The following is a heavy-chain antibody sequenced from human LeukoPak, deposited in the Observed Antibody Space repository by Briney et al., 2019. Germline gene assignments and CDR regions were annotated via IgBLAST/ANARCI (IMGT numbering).Heavy chain of an antibody. V-gene: IGHV3-30*04. Sequence: PGGSLRLSCAASGFTFSSYAMHWVRQAPGKGLEWVAVISYDGSNKYYADSVKGRFTISRDNSKNTLYLQMNSLRAEDTAVYYCAKRDVVGYCSGGNCYPFDYWGQGTLVTVSS. CDR2: ISYDGSNK. CDR3: AKRDVVGYCSGGNCYPFDY. J-gene: IGHJ4*02. D-gene: IGHD2-15*01. CDR1: GFTFSSYA.